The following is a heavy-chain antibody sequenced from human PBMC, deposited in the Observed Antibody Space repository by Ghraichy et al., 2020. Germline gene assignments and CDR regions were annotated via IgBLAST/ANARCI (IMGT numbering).Heavy chain of an antibody. V-gene: IGHV3-15*01. Sequence: GGSLRLSCAASGFTFSNDWMSWVRQAPGKGLEWVGRIKSKTDGGSTDYAAPVKGSFTISRDDSKNTLYLQMNSLKTADKDVYYCTTIRRYYFDDIDVWGQGTTVTVSS. CDR3: TTIRRYYFDDIDV. D-gene: IGHD3-10*01. J-gene: IGHJ6*02. CDR1: GFTFSNDW. CDR2: IKSKTDGGST.